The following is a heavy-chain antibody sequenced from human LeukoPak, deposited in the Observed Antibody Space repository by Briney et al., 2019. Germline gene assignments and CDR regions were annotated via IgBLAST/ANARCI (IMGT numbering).Heavy chain of an antibody. D-gene: IGHD2-15*01. CDR2: ISAYNGNT. V-gene: IGHV1-18*01. Sequence: ASVTVSFTASGYAFTSYGISWVRQAPGQGLEWMGWISAYNGNTNYAPKLQGRVTMTTDTSTSTAYMELRSLRSDDTAVYYCAREDCSGGSCYSLSLTPVFHVFDIWGQGTMVTVSS. CDR3: AREDCSGGSCYSLSLTPVFHVFDI. J-gene: IGHJ3*02. CDR1: GYAFTSYG.